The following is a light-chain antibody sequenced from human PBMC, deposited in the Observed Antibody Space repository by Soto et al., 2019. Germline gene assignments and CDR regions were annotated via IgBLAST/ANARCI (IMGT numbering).Light chain of an antibody. CDR1: QSVTDW. Sequence: DIQMTQSPSTLSASVGDRVTITCRASQSVTDWLAWYQLKSGKAPKLLIYDASSLESGVPSRFSGSGSGTEFTLTISSLQPDDFATYFCQQYNSNSRTFGQGNKVEI. V-gene: IGKV1-5*01. J-gene: IGKJ1*01. CDR2: DAS. CDR3: QQYNSNSRT.